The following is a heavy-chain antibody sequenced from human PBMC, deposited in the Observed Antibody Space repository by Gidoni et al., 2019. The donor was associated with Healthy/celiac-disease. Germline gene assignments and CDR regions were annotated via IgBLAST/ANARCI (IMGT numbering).Heavy chain of an antibody. D-gene: IGHD7-27*01. Sequence: QVQLVQSGAEVKKPGSSVKVSCKASGGTFSSYAISWVRRAPGQGIGWMGGITPIFGTANYAQKFQSSVTITANESTSTACMGLSSLGSEDTAVYYCARDCAGAGAFDIWGQGTMVTVSS. CDR1: GGTFSSYA. CDR3: ARDCAGAGAFDI. CDR2: ITPIFGTA. V-gene: IGHV1-69*01. J-gene: IGHJ3*02.